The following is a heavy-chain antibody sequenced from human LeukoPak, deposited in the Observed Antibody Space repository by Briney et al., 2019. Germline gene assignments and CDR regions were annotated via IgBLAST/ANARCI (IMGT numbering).Heavy chain of an antibody. V-gene: IGHV3-7*01. CDR3: ARGFDGTNAFDI. D-gene: IGHD3-9*01. CDR2: IKQDGSET. J-gene: IGHJ3*02. Sequence: GGSLRLSCVASRFTYTTYWMNWVRQAPGKGLEWVANIKQDGSETYFVDSVKGRFTISRDNARNLLYLQMNSLRVEDTAIYYCARGFDGTNAFDIWGQGTMVTVS. CDR1: RFTYTTYW.